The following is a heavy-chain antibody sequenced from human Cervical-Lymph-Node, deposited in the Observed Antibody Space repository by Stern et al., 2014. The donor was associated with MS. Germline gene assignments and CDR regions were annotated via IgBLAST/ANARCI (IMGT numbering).Heavy chain of an antibody. J-gene: IGHJ3*02. CDR2: INTNTGNP. CDR1: GYTFTIYA. D-gene: IGHD3-16*01. V-gene: IGHV7-4-1*02. CDR3: ARGGSTDAFDI. Sequence: QMQLVQSGSELKKPGASVKVSCKTSGYTFTIYAMNWVRQAPGQGLEWMGWINTNTGNPTYAQGLTGRFVFSLEPSVSTAYMQINSLKAEDTAVYYYARGGSTDAFDIWGQGTMVTVSS.